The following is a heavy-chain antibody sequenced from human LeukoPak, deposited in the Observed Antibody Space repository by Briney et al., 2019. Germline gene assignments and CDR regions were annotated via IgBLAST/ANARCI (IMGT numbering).Heavy chain of an antibody. Sequence: LSLTCTVSGGSISSYYWSWIRQPPGKGLEWVGFIRSKAYGGTTEYAASVKGRFTISRDDSKSIAYLQMNSLKTEDTAVYYCTRADIVLGFDYWGQGTLVTVSS. CDR3: TRADIVLGFDY. CDR1: GGSISSYY. CDR2: IRSKAYGGTT. V-gene: IGHV3-49*03. J-gene: IGHJ4*02. D-gene: IGHD2-2*01.